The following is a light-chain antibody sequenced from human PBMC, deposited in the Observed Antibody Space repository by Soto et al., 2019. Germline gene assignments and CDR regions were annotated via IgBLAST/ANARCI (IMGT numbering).Light chain of an antibody. CDR3: MQGQHNSRGP. J-gene: IGKJ5*01. Sequence: EIVMTQPPPSLPVTPGESASISCRTSKSLLHSNGFIHLDWYLQTPGQSTQLLIYLGTKRASGVSEKLSDSGLSTEFTQKITRVDAEDVRDYYGMQGQHNSRGPFGQVTRPAI. CDR2: LGT. CDR1: KSLLHSNGFIH. V-gene: IGKV2-28*01.